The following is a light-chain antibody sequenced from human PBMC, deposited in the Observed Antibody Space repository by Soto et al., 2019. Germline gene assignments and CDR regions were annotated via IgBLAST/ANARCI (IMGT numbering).Light chain of an antibody. CDR2: KAS. J-gene: IGKJ4*01. CDR3: QQT. CDR1: QSISSW. Sequence: DIQMTQSPSTLSASVGDRVTITCRASQSISSWLAWYQQKPGKAPKLLIYKASSLESGVPSRFSGSGSGTEFTLTISSLQPDDFATYYCQQTFGGGTKVEIK. V-gene: IGKV1-5*03.